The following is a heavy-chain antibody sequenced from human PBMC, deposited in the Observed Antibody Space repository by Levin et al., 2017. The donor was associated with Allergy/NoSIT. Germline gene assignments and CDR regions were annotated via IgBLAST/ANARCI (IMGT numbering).Heavy chain of an antibody. CDR1: GVTFSTYA. CDR3: ASGYYHDSSGNWFDP. J-gene: IGHJ5*02. CDR2: ISYDGTNK. D-gene: IGHD3-22*01. V-gene: IGHV3-30-3*01. Sequence: GGSLRLSCAASGVTFSTYAMHWVRQAPGKGLEWVAVISYDGTNKYYADSVRGRFTISRDNSKNTLYLQMNSLRPEDTAVYYCASGYYHDSSGNWFDPWGQGTLVTVSS.